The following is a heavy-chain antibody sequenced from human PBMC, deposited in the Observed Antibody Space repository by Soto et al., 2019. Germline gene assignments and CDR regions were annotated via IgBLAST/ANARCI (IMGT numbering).Heavy chain of an antibody. CDR2: IYYSGST. CDR1: GGSISSSSYY. J-gene: IGHJ3*02. V-gene: IGHV4-39*01. Sequence: SETLSLTCTVSGGSISSSSYYWGWIRQPPGKGLEWIGSIYYSGSTYYNPSLKSRVTISVDTSKNQFSLKLSSVTAADTAVYYCARQDRLLAMVRGVIIWGAFDIWGQGTMVTVSS. CDR3: ARQDRLLAMVRGVIIWGAFDI. D-gene: IGHD3-10*01.